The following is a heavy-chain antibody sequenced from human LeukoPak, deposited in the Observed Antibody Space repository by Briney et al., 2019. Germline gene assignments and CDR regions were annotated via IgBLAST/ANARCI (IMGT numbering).Heavy chain of an antibody. J-gene: IGHJ6*03. D-gene: IGHD6-13*01. CDR2: TSVYNGNP. V-gene: IGHV1-18*01. CDR3: ARDSYSSSWYESYYYYMNV. CDR1: GYTFVSHG. Sequence: GASVKVSCKASGYTFVSHGISWVRQAPGQGLEWMGWTSVYNGNPNYAQRLQGRVTMTTDTSTSTAYMELRSLRSDDTAVYYCARDSYSSSWYESYYYYMNVWGKGTTVTDSS.